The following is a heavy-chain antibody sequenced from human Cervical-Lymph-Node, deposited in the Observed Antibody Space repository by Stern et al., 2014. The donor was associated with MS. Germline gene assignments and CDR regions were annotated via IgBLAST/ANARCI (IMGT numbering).Heavy chain of an antibody. V-gene: IGHV4-61*02. CDR2: IYRSGST. D-gene: IGHD6-25*01. CDR3: ARDRGSTYSSGYQYYFDY. J-gene: IGHJ4*02. CDR1: GGSISSGPYY. Sequence: QMQLVQSGPGLVKPSQTLSLTCTVSGGSISSGPYYWNWIRQPAGKGLEWIGRIYRSGSTNYNPSLKSRLIMSVDTSKNQFSLKLSSVTAADTAVYYCARDRGSTYSSGYQYYFDYWGQGTLVTVSS.